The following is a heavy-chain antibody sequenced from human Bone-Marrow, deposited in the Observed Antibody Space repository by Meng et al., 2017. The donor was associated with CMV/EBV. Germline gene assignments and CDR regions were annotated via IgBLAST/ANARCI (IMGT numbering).Heavy chain of an antibody. V-gene: IGHV3-43*01. CDR2: ISWDGGST. CDR1: GFTFDDYT. J-gene: IGHJ4*01. CDR3: AKAFSSSWYREYYDV. D-gene: IGHD6-13*01. Sequence: GESLKISCAASGFTFDDYTMHWVRQAPGKGLEWVSLISWDGGSTYYADSVKGRFTISRDNSKNTLYLQLNSLRAEDTAVYYCAKAFSSSWYREYYDVWGHGKLVPGAS.